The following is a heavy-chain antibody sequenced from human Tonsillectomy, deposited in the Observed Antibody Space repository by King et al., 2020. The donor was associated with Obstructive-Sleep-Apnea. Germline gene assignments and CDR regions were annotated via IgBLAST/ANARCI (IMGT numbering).Heavy chain of an antibody. CDR3: VRGAWAFDY. D-gene: IGHD7-27*01. J-gene: IGHJ4*02. Sequence: QLVQSGAEVKKPGESLKISCQGSGYSFSSFWIGWVRQMPGKGLEWVGSIYPGDSDTKYSPSFQGRVTISADKSINTAYLQWNSLEASDTAIFYCVRGAWAFDYWGQGTLVIVSS. CDR2: IYPGDSDT. CDR1: GYSFSSFW. V-gene: IGHV5-51*01.